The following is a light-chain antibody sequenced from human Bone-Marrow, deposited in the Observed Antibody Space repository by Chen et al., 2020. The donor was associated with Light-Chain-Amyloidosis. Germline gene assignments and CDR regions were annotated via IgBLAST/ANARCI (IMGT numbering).Light chain of an antibody. J-gene: IGKJ1*01. Sequence: DIVLTQTPLSLPVTPGEQASISCRSSQSLLHRNGYNYVGWYLQKPGQSPQLLIYLVSHRASGVPDRFSGSGSGTDFTLKFIRVEAEDVGVYYCMQTVQSTWTFGQGTKVEIK. CDR3: MQTVQSTWT. CDR2: LVS. CDR1: QSLLHRNGYNY. V-gene: IGKV2-28*01.